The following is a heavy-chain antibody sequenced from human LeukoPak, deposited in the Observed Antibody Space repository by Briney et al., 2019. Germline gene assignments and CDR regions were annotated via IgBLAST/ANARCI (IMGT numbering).Heavy chain of an antibody. J-gene: IGHJ4*02. CDR2: IKQDGSEK. V-gene: IGHV3-7*01. Sequence: GGSLRLSCAASGFTFSSYWMSWVPQAPGKGLEWVANIKQDGSEKYYVDSVKGRFTISRDNAKNSLYLQMNSLRAEDTAVYYCARAPLYGDYVGYYFDYWGQGALVTVSS. CDR3: ARAPLYGDYVGYYFDY. D-gene: IGHD4-17*01. CDR1: GFTFSSYW.